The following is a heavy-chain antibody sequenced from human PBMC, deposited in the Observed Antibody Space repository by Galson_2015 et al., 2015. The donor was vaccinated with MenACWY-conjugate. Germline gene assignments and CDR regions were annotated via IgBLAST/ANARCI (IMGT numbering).Heavy chain of an antibody. CDR3: ARARTGERFFEH. Sequence: SVKVSCKASGYIFTSYYIHWVRQAPGQGLEWMGVINPSGGSTTYAPKFRGRVSMTRDTSTSAVYMEPSSLRSDDTAVYSCARARTGERFFEHWGQGTLVTVSS. D-gene: IGHD1-1*01. V-gene: IGHV1-46*01. CDR2: INPSGGST. CDR1: GYIFTSYY. J-gene: IGHJ4*02.